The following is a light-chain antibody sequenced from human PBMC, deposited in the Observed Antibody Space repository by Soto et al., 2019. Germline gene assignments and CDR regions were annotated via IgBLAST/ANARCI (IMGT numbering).Light chain of an antibody. Sequence: QSVLTQPPSVSGAPGQRVTISCTGSSSNFGAGYDEHWYQQLPGTAPKLLIYGNCNRPSGVPDRFSGSKPGTSASLAITGLQAEDEADYYCQSYDSSLSGWVFGGGTKVTVL. J-gene: IGLJ3*02. CDR1: SSNFGAGYD. CDR2: GNC. CDR3: QSYDSSLSGWV. V-gene: IGLV1-40*01.